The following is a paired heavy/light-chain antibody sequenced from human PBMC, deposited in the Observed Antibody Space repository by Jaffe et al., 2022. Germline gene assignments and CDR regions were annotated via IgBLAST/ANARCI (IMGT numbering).Light chain of an antibody. CDR1: SSNIGAGHD. Sequence: QSVLTQPPSVSGAPGQRVTISCTGSSSNIGAGHDVHWYQQLPQTAPKLLIYRNTNRPSGVPDRFSGSKSGASASLTITGLQAEDEADYYCQSYDSGLTDFVFGGGTQLTVL. CDR2: RNT. V-gene: IGLV1-40*01. J-gene: IGLJ7*01. CDR3: QSYDSGLTDFV.
Heavy chain of an antibody. D-gene: IGHD2-15*01. CDR1: GFTFNKYG. J-gene: IGHJ6*03. CDR3: ARGDLVGYFYYYMDV. Sequence: EVQLVESGGGLVQPGGSLRLSCLASGFTFNKYGIQWVRQAPGKGLEYVSGISNIGARTYYGNSVKGRFTISRDNSKNMVYLQMDSLRVDDMGVYYCARGDLVGYFYYYMDVWGKGTTVTVSS. V-gene: IGHV3-64*01. CDR2: ISNIGART.